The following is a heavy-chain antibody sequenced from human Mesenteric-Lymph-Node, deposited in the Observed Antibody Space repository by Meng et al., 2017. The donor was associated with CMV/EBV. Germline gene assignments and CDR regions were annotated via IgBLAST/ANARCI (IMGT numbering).Heavy chain of an antibody. CDR1: FSGYY. CDR2: INHSGST. Sequence: FSGYYWTWIRQPPGQGLELIGEINHSGSTNYHPSLQSRVTISVDTSKNQFSLRLSSVTAADTAVYYCARGDIVVVPAALKVAYYFDYWGQGTLVTVSS. V-gene: IGHV4-34*01. J-gene: IGHJ4*02. D-gene: IGHD2-2*01. CDR3: ARGDIVVVPAALKVAYYFDY.